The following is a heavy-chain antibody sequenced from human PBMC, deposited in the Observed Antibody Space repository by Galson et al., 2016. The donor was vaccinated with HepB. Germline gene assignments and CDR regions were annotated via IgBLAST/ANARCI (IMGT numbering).Heavy chain of an antibody. V-gene: IGHV1-2*06. Sequence: SVKVSCKGSGYTFTDHWIHWVRQAPGHGFEWMGRINPNNGGTTDAQKFLGRVTMTTDTSKSTVYMEVSSLGSEDTAIYYCARDDTDTEIKILEGTRGKKYFKHWGQGTLVTVSS. J-gene: IGHJ1*01. CDR3: ARDDTDTEIKILEGTRGKKYFKH. D-gene: IGHD5-18*01. CDR2: INPNNGGT. CDR1: GYTFTDHW.